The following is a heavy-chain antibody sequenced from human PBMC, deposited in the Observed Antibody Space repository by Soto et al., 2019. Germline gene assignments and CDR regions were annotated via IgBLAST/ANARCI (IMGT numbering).Heavy chain of an antibody. CDR2: IIPILGIA. D-gene: IGHD2-2*01. V-gene: IGHV1-69*08. J-gene: IGHJ5*02. CDR1: GGTFSSYT. CDR3: ARDCSSTSCYAYP. Sequence: QVQLVQSGAEVKKPGSSVKVSCKASGGTFSSYTISWVRQAPGQGLEWMGRIIPILGIANYAQKFQGRVTITADKFKSTAYMELSSLRSEDTAVYYCARDCSSTSCYAYPWGQGTLVTVSS.